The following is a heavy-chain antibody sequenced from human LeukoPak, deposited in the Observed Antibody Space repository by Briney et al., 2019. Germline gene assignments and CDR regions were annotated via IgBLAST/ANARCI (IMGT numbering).Heavy chain of an antibody. CDR2: INPNSGGT. Sequence: ASVKVSCKASGYTFTGYYMHWVRQAPGQGLEWMGWINPNSGGTNYAQKFQGRVTMTRDTSISTAYMELSRLRSDDTAEYYCARGPRGYSYGAFSFDYWGQGTLVTVSS. J-gene: IGHJ4*02. V-gene: IGHV1-2*02. CDR1: GYTFTGYY. CDR3: ARGPRGYSYGAFSFDY. D-gene: IGHD5-18*01.